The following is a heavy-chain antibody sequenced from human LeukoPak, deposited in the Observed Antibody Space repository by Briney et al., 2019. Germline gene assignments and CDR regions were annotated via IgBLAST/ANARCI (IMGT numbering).Heavy chain of an antibody. CDR2: IYYSGST. CDR3: ARLAAVSGFYYFDY. J-gene: IGHJ4*02. D-gene: IGHD3-10*01. Sequence: SETLSLTCTVSGGSISSYYWSWIRQPPGKGLEWIGSIYYSGSTYYNPSLKSRVTISVDTSKKHFSLMLSSVTAADTAVYYCARLAAVSGFYYFDYWGQGTLVTVSS. V-gene: IGHV4-59*05. CDR1: GGSISSYY.